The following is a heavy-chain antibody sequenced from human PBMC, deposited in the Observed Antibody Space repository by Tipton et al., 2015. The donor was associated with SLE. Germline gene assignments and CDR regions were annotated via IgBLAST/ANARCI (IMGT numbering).Heavy chain of an antibody. D-gene: IGHD5-24*01. V-gene: IGHV4-61*02. CDR2: IYTSGST. CDR1: GGSISSGSYY. J-gene: IGHJ6*03. Sequence: TLSLTCTVSGGSISSGSYYWSWFRQPAGKGLEWIGRIYTSGSTNYNPSLKSRVTISVDTSKNQFSLKLSSVTAADTAVYYCAREVEGYYYYYMDVWGKGTTVTVSS. CDR3: AREVEGYYYYYMDV.